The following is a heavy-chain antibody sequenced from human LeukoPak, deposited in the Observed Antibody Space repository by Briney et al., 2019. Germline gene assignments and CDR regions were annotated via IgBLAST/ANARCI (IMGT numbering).Heavy chain of an antibody. CDR1: GGTFSSYA. CDR3: AMTSYSGSYYWFDP. CDR2: IIPIFGTA. J-gene: IGHJ5*02. V-gene: IGHV1-69*13. Sequence: ASVKVSCKASGGTFSSYAISWVRQAPGQGLEWMGGIIPIFGTANYAQKFQGRVTITADESTSTAYMELSSLRSEDTAVYYCAMTSYSGSYYWFDPWGQGTLVTVSS. D-gene: IGHD1-26*01.